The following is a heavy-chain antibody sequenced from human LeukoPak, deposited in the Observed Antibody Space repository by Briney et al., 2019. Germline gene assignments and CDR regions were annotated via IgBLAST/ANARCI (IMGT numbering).Heavy chain of an antibody. CDR3: ARRAAYGSGSYYVDY. Sequence: ASVKVSCRASGYTFTSYDINWVRQATGQGLEWMGWMNPNSGNTGYAQKFQGRVTITRNTTTTTPYMELSSLRSEDTAVYYCARRAAYGSGSYYVDYWGQGTLVTVSS. D-gene: IGHD3-10*01. CDR2: MNPNSGNT. J-gene: IGHJ4*02. V-gene: IGHV1-8*03. CDR1: GYTFTSYD.